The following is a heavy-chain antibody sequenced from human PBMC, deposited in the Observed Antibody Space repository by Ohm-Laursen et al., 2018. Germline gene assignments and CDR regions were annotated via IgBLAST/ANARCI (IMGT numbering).Heavy chain of an antibody. J-gene: IGHJ4*02. D-gene: IGHD6-19*01. CDR3: ARDGASGWHGYMFDY. V-gene: IGHV3-11*01. Sequence: SLRLSCAASGFDFSRYWMSWVRQAPGKGLECVSYISASGYTKRYADSVKGRFTISRDNTKNSLYLEMNSLSPEDTAVYYCARDGASGWHGYMFDYWGQGILVTVSS. CDR1: GFDFSRYW. CDR2: ISASGYTK.